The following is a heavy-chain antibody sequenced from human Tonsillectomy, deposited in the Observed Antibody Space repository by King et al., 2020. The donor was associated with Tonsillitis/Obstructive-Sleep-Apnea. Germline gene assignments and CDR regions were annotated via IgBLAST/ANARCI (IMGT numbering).Heavy chain of an antibody. J-gene: IGHJ5*02. CDR3: ARPPVYSNSSGSSWFAP. CDR2: IYSGGST. Sequence: VQLVESGGGLVQPGGSLRLSCAASGFTVSSNYMSWVRQAPGKGLEWGSVIYSGGSTYYADSVKGRFTISRDNSKNTLCLQMNSLRAEDTAVYYCARPPVYSNSSGSSWFAPWGQGTLVTVSS. D-gene: IGHD6-6*01. V-gene: IGHV3-66*04. CDR1: GFTVSSNY.